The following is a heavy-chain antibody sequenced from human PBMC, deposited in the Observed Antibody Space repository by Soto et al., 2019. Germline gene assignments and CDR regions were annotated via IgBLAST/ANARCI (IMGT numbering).Heavy chain of an antibody. CDR1: NGSISSAIYY. V-gene: IGHV4-39*01. Sequence: SETLSLTCTVSNGSISSAIYYWGWIRQPPGKGLEWIGSIYHSGSTYYNPSLQGRVTISVDTSKNQFSLKLSSVTAADTAVYFCAGRSSLASVQVYFGEISNYNWFDPWGQGTLVTSPQ. D-gene: IGHD3-10*01. CDR3: AGRSSLASVQVYFGEISNYNWFDP. J-gene: IGHJ5*02. CDR2: IYHSGST.